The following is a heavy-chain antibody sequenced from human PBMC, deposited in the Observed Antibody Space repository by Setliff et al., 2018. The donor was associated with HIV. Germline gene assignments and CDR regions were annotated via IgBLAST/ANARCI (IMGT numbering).Heavy chain of an antibody. Sequence: AASGFTFTNAWMNWVRQAPGKGLEWIGRLKSKTDGGTTDYAAPVKGRFTISRDDSKNTLYLQMNSVKTEDTALYYCTTGMTCIHAVCPPGYYFDYWGRGTLVTVPQ. J-gene: IGHJ4*02. V-gene: IGHV3-15*01. CDR2: LKSKTDGGTT. CDR1: GFTFTNAW. D-gene: IGHD2-21*01. CDR3: TTGMTCIHAVCPPGYYFDY.